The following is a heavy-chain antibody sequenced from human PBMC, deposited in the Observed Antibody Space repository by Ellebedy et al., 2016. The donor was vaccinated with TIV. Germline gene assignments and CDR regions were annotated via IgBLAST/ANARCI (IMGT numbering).Heavy chain of an antibody. V-gene: IGHV6-1*01. D-gene: IGHD2-21*01. CDR2: TYYRSKWYN. Sequence: SETLSLTCAISGDSVSCNSATWNWIRQSPSRGLEWLGRTYYRSKWYNDYAVSVKSRITINPDTSKNQFSLQLNSVTPEDTAVYYCARDPSWCLSCVDVWGQGTTVTVSS. J-gene: IGHJ6*02. CDR3: ARDPSWCLSCVDV. CDR1: GDSVSCNSAT.